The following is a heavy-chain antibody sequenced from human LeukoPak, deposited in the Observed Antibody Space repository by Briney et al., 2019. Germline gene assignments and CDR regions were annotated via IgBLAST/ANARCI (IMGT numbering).Heavy chain of an antibody. CDR3: ASGGYYYMDV. V-gene: IGHV4-34*01. J-gene: IGHJ6*03. CDR2: INHSGST. Sequence: SSETLSLTCAVYGGSFSGYYWSWIRQPPGKGLEWIGEINHSGSTNYNPSLKSRVTISIDTSKNQFSLRLSSVTAADTAVYYCASGGYYYMDVWGKGTTVTISS. CDR1: GGSFSGYY.